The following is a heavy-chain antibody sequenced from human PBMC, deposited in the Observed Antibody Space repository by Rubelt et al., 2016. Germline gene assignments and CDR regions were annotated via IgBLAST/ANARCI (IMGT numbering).Heavy chain of an antibody. CDR2: IIPIFGTA. CDR3: ARDLVGVVITTHDAFDI. CDR1: GGTFSSYA. Sequence: QVQLVQSGAEVKKPGSSVKVSCKASGGTFSSYAISWVRQAPGQGLEWMGGIIPIFGTANYARKFQGRVTITADKSTSKAYMELSSLRSEDTAVYYCARDLVGVVITTHDAFDIWGQGTMVTVSS. V-gene: IGHV1-69*06. J-gene: IGHJ3*02. D-gene: IGHD3-22*01.